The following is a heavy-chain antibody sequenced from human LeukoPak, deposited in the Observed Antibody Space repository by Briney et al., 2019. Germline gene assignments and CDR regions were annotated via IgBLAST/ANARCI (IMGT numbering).Heavy chain of an antibody. CDR3: ARGPGGYDYEGFDY. Sequence: HPGGSLRLSCAASGFTFSSYSMSWVRQAPGKGLEWVANIKQDGSEKYYVDSVKGRFTISRDNAKNSLYLQMNSLRAEDTAVYYCARGPGGYDYEGFDYWGQGALVTVSS. V-gene: IGHV3-7*01. CDR2: IKQDGSEK. D-gene: IGHD5-12*01. CDR1: GFTFSSYS. J-gene: IGHJ4*02.